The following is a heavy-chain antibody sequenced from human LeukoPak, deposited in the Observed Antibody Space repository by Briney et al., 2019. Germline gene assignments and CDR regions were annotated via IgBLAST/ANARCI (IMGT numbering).Heavy chain of an antibody. J-gene: IGHJ5*02. CDR2: IYYSGST. D-gene: IGHD2-2*01. CDR3: ARGDIVVVPAAIRFDP. CDR1: GGSISSSSYY. Sequence: SETLSLTCTVSGGSISSSSYYWGWIRQPPGKGLEWIGSIYYSGSTYYNPSLKSRVTISVDTSKNQFSLELSSVTAADTAVYYCARGDIVVVPAAIRFDPWGQGTLVTVSS. V-gene: IGHV4-39*07.